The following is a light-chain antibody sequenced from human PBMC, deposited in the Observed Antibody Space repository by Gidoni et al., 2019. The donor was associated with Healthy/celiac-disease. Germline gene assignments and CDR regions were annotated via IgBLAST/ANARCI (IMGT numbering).Light chain of an antibody. Sequence: DIVMTQSPLSLPVTPGEPASISCRSSQSLLHSNGYNYLDWYLQKPGQSPQLLIYLGSNRASGVPDRFSGSGSGTDFTLKISRVEAEDAGVYYCMQALQTPLFGGGTKVEIK. CDR1: QSLLHSNGYNY. CDR2: LGS. J-gene: IGKJ4*01. CDR3: MQALQTPL. V-gene: IGKV2-28*01.